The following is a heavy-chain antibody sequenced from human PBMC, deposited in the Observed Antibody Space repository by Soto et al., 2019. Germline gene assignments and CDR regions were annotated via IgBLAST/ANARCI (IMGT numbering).Heavy chain of an antibody. J-gene: IGHJ5*02. V-gene: IGHV3-30*18. CDR3: AKDRGKFGSGSFEL. D-gene: IGHD3-10*01. CDR1: GFTFSTYG. CDR2: KSYDGSDQ. Sequence: QVHLVESGGGVVQPGRSMKLSCAASGFTFSTYGMHWVRQAPGKGLEWVALKSYDGSDQDYAESVRGRFTISRDNSKNTLYLQMNCLRMEDTAVYYCAKDRGKFGSGSFELWGQGTLVTVYS.